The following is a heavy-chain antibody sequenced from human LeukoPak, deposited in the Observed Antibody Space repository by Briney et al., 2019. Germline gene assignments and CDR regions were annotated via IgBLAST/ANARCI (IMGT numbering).Heavy chain of an antibody. CDR3: ARGMPPLVLRFHMDV. CDR1: GYTFTGYY. CDR2: INPNSGGT. D-gene: IGHD3-3*01. J-gene: IGHJ6*03. Sequence: ASVKVSCKASGYTFTGYYMHWVRQAPGQGLEWMGWINPNSGGTNYAQKFQGRVTMTRDTSISTAYMELSRLRSDGTAVYYCARGMPPLVLRFHMDVWGKGTTVTVSS. V-gene: IGHV1-2*02.